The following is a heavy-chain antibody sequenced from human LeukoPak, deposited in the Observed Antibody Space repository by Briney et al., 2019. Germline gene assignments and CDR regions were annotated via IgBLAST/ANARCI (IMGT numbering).Heavy chain of an antibody. Sequence: GGSLRLSCAASGFTFSSYAMSWVRQAPGKGLEWVSYISSSGSTIYYADSVKGRFTISRDNAKNSLYLQMNSLRAEDTAVYYCARDGRYYDSSGYSYYYGMDVWGQGTTVTVSS. D-gene: IGHD3-22*01. CDR3: ARDGRYYDSSGYSYYYGMDV. V-gene: IGHV3-48*04. CDR2: ISSSGSTI. J-gene: IGHJ6*02. CDR1: GFTFSSYA.